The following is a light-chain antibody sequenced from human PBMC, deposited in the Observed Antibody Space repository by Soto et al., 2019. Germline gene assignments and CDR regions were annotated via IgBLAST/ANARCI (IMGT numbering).Light chain of an antibody. CDR2: EVS. CDR1: SSDVGGYNY. J-gene: IGLJ2*01. Sequence: QCALTQPPSASGSPGQSVTISCTGTSSDVGGYNYVSWYQQHPGKAPKLMISEVSKRPSGVPDRFSGSKSGNTASLTVSGLQAEDEADYYCSSFAGNNNLVFGGVPKLTVL. CDR3: SSFAGNNNLV. V-gene: IGLV2-8*01.